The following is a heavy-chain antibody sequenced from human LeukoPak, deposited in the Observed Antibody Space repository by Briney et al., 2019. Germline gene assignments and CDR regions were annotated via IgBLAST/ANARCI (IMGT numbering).Heavy chain of an antibody. CDR2: MNPNSGNT. D-gene: IGHD3-10*01. V-gene: IGHV1-8*01. Sequence: ASVKVSCKASGYTFTSYDINWVRQATGQGLEWMGWMNPNSGNTGYAQKFQGRVTMTRNTSISTAYMELSSLRSEDTAVYYCARVATVRGLLWFGVHDAFDIWGQGTMVTVSS. J-gene: IGHJ3*02. CDR3: ARVATVRGLLWFGVHDAFDI. CDR1: GYTFTSYD.